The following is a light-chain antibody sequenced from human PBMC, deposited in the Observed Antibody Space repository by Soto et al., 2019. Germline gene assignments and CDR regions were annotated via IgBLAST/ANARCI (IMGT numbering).Light chain of an antibody. Sequence: QSALTQPPSASGSPGQSVTISCTGTSSDVGGYNYVSWYQQHPGKAPKLMIYEVSKRPSGVPDRFSGSKSGNTASLTVSGLQAEGGADYYCSSFAGSNNVVFGGGTKLTVL. V-gene: IGLV2-8*01. CDR3: SSFAGSNNVV. CDR1: SSDVGGYNY. CDR2: EVS. J-gene: IGLJ2*01.